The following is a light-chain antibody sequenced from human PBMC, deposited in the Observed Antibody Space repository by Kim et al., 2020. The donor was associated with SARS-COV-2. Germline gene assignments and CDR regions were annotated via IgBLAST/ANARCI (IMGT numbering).Light chain of an antibody. Sequence: VSPGERATLSGRASQSVSSNLAWYQQKPGQAPRLLIYGASTRATGIPARFSGSGSGTEFTLTISSLQSEDFAVYYCQQYNNWPITFGQGTRLEIK. CDR1: QSVSSN. V-gene: IGKV3-15*01. J-gene: IGKJ5*01. CDR2: GAS. CDR3: QQYNNWPIT.